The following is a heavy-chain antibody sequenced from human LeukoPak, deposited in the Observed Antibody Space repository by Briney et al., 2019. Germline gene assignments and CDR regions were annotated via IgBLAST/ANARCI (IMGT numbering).Heavy chain of an antibody. Sequence: ASVKVSCKASGYTFTSYYMHWVRQAPGQGLEWMGIINPSGGSTSYAQKFQGRVTMTRDMSTSTVYMELSSLRSEDTAVYYCARGPNCGGDCGDWYFDLWGRGTLVTVSS. CDR1: GYTFTSYY. J-gene: IGHJ2*01. CDR3: ARGPNCGGDCGDWYFDL. CDR2: INPSGGST. V-gene: IGHV1-46*01. D-gene: IGHD2-21*02.